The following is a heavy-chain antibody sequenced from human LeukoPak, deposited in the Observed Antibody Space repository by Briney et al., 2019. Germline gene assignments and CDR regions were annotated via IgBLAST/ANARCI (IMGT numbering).Heavy chain of an antibody. Sequence: SVKVSCKASGGTFSSYAISWVRQAPGQGLEWMGGIIPIFGTANYAQKFQGRVTITADESTSTAYMELSSLRSEDTAVYYCARFEYSSSWGAFDIWGQGTMVTVSS. D-gene: IGHD6-6*01. CDR3: ARFEYSSSWGAFDI. CDR2: IIPIFGTA. CDR1: GGTFSSYA. J-gene: IGHJ3*02. V-gene: IGHV1-69*13.